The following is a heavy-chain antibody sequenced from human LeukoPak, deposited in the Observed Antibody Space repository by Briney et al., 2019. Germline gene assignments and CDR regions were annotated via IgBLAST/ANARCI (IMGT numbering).Heavy chain of an antibody. CDR2: IRYDGSYK. V-gene: IGHV3-30*02. J-gene: IGHJ3*02. Sequence: GGSLRLSCAASGFTFSSYGMHWVRQAPGKGLEWVAFIRYDGSYKYYADSVKGRFTISRDNSKNTLYLQMNSLRADDTAVYYCARDVGFMDAFDIWGQGTMVTVSS. D-gene: IGHD3-16*01. CDR3: ARDVGFMDAFDI. CDR1: GFTFSSYG.